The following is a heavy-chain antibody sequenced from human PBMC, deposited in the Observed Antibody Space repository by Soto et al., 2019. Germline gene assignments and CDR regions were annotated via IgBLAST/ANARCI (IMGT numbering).Heavy chain of an antibody. V-gene: IGHV4-34*01. J-gene: IGHJ6*03. D-gene: IGHD4-17*01. CDR1: GGSFSGYY. CDR3: ARSFTVTTFFNGGYYYYYMDV. CDR2: INHSGST. Sequence: QVQLQQWGAGLLKPSETLSLTCAVYGGSFSGYYWSWIRQPPGKGLEWIGEINHSGSTNYNPSLKSRVTISVDTSKNQFSLKLSSVTAADTAVYYGARSFTVTTFFNGGYYYYYMDVWGKGTTVTVSS.